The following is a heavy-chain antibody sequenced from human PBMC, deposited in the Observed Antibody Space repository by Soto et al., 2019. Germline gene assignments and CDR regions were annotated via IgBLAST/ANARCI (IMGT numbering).Heavy chain of an antibody. CDR3: AKGVHVSRIFGVAIPYMDV. D-gene: IGHD3-3*02. J-gene: IGHJ6*02. CDR2: ISYDGSNK. CDR1: GFTFSSYG. V-gene: IGHV3-30*18. Sequence: LRLSCAASGFTFSSYGMHWVRQAPGKGLEWVAVISYDGSNKYYADSVKGRFTISRDNSKNTLYLQMNSLRAEDTAVYYCAKGVHVSRIFGVAIPYMDVWGQGTTVTVSS.